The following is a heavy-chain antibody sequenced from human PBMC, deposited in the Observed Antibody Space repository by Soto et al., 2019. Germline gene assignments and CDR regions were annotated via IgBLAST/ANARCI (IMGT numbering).Heavy chain of an antibody. CDR3: ARGFAVVPAPDSGLNWFGP. J-gene: IGHJ5*02. CDR2: IIPILDVV. Sequence: QVQLVQSGAEVKKPGSSVNVSCKVSGGTFSTYSIGWVRQAPGQGLEWIGRIIPILDVVDYAQKFQDRVTIAADKSTNTAYMGLSSLRSDDTAVYFCARGFAVVPAPDSGLNWFGPWGQGTLVTVSS. D-gene: IGHD2-2*01. CDR1: GGTFSTYS. V-gene: IGHV1-69*02.